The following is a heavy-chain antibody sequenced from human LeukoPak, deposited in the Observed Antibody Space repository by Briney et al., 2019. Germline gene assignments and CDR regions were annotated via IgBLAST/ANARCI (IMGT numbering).Heavy chain of an antibody. Sequence: SVKVSCKASGGTFSSYAISWVRQAPGQGLEWMRRIIPIFDTAKYAQKSQGRVTITTDESTSTAYMELRSLRSDDTAVYYCAREGVSTIFGARHWGQGTLVTVSS. CDR3: AREGVSTIFGARH. CDR2: IIPIFDTA. V-gene: IGHV1-69*05. D-gene: IGHD3-3*01. J-gene: IGHJ4*02. CDR1: GGTFSSYA.